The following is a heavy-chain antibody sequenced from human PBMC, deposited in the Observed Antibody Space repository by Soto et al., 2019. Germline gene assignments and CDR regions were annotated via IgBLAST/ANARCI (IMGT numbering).Heavy chain of an antibody. CDR1: GGSISSSHW. J-gene: IGHJ3*01. D-gene: IGHD3-9*01. V-gene: IGHV4-4*02. Sequence: QVPLQESGPGLVKPSGTLSLTCAVSGGSISSSHWWTWVRQSPGKGLEYIGEISHSGTSNSNPSLKSRVTRSGDKSKNHFSLTLTSVTAADTAVYYCARVVLTITRGAFDAWGQGTLVIVSS. CDR3: ARVVLTITRGAFDA. CDR2: ISHSGTS.